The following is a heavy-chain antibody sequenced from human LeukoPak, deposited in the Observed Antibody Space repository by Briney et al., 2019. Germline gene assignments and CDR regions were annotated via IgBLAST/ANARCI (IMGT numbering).Heavy chain of an antibody. CDR3: AKHQASRIVGATPASY. V-gene: IGHV3-23*01. D-gene: IGHD1-26*01. J-gene: IGHJ4*02. CDR1: VFTFSTYT. Sequence: GGSLRLSCAASVFTFSTYTLSWVRHAPGKGLECVSAISGSVGSTYYADSVKGRFTLSRDNSKNTLYLQMNTVRAEDTAVYDRAKHQASRIVGATPASYWGQGTLVTVSS. CDR2: ISGSVGST.